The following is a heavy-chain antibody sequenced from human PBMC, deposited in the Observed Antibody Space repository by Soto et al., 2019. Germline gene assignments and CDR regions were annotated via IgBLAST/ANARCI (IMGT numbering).Heavy chain of an antibody. CDR1: GFIFNDAW. CDR2: IRSESDGWTT. D-gene: IGHD6-13*01. J-gene: IGHJ4*02. Sequence: EVQLVESGGGLVKPGGSLRLSCAASGFIFNDAWMNWVRQAPGKGLEWVGRIRSESDGWTTDYAAPVKDRFIISREDSKNMVYLQMDSLKTEDTAVYFCTTGWSSKDYWGQGTLVTVSS. CDR3: TTGWSSKDY. V-gene: IGHV3-15*01.